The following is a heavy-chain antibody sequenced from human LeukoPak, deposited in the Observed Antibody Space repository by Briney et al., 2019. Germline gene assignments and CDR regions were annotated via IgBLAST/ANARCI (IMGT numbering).Heavy chain of an antibody. CDR2: INPNSGGT. Sequence: GAPVKVSCKASGYTFTDYYIHWVRQAPGQGLEWLGWINPNSGGTNYAQKLQGRVTMTRDTSIRTVYMEVSRLTSDDTAVYYCATMGATTFDHWGQGTLVTVSS. CDR3: ATMGATTFDH. J-gene: IGHJ4*02. D-gene: IGHD1-26*01. V-gene: IGHV1-2*02. CDR1: GYTFTDYY.